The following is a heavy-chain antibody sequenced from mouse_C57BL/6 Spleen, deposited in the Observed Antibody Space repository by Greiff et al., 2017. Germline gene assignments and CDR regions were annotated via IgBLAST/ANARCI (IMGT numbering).Heavy chain of an antibody. J-gene: IGHJ1*03. CDR3: ARRGGYYGNWYFEG. V-gene: IGHV1-69*01. CDR1: GYTFTSYW. CDR2: IDPSDSYT. Sequence: QVQLQQPGAELVMPGASVKLSCKASGYTFTSYWMHWVKQRPGQGLEWIGEIDPSDSYTNYNQKFKGKSTLTVDKSSSTAYMQLSSLTSEDSAVYYCARRGGYYGNWYFEGWGTGTTVTVSS. D-gene: IGHD2-1*01.